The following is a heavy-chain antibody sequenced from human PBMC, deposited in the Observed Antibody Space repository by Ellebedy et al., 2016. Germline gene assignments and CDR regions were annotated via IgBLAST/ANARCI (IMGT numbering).Heavy chain of an antibody. Sequence: GGSLRLSCAASGFTFSTYAMHWVRQAPGKGLEWVALISYDGSNKYYADSVKCRFTISRDNSKNTLYLQMDSLRVEDTGVYYCAKERSLHYYGSGSHYSWGQGTLVTVSS. J-gene: IGHJ4*02. CDR3: AKERSLHYYGSGSHYS. CDR1: GFTFSTYA. V-gene: IGHV3-30*04. D-gene: IGHD3-10*01. CDR2: ISYDGSNK.